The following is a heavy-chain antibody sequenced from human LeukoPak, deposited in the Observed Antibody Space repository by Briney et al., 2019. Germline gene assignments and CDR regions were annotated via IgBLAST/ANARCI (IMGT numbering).Heavy chain of an antibody. J-gene: IGHJ5*02. CDR1: GGSFSGYY. CDR2: INHSGST. Sequence: SETLSLTCAVYGGSFSGYYWSWIRPPPGKGLEWIGEINHSGSTNYNPSLKSRVTISVDTSKNQFSLKLSSVTAADTAVYYCARAYRWFDPWGQGTLVTVSS. CDR3: ARAYRWFDP. D-gene: IGHD3-16*02. V-gene: IGHV4-34*01.